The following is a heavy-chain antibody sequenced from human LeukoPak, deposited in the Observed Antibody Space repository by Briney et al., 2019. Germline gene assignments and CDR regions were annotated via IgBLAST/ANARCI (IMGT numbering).Heavy chain of an antibody. Sequence: GGSLRLSCAASGFTFNSYWMHWVRQAAGKGLVWVSRINSDGSSTSCADSVKGRFTISRDNAKNTLYLQMNSLRVEDTAVYYCARDTSYSGYDLLDYWGQGTLVTVSS. CDR3: ARDTSYSGYDLLDY. CDR2: INSDGSST. D-gene: IGHD5-12*01. CDR1: GFTFNSYW. V-gene: IGHV3-74*01. J-gene: IGHJ4*02.